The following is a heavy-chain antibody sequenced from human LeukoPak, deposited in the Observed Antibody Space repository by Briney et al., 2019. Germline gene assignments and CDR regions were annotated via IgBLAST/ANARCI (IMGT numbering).Heavy chain of an antibody. V-gene: IGHV4-39*01. J-gene: IGHJ6*02. D-gene: IGHD2-2*01. Sequence: PSETLSLTCTVSGGSISSSSYYWGWIRQPPGKGLEWIGSIYYSGSTYYNPSLKSRVTISVDTSKNQFSLKLSSVTAADTAVYYCARVRCSSTSCYHYYYYYGMDVWGQGTTVTVSS. CDR2: IYYSGST. CDR3: ARVRCSSTSCYHYYYYYGMDV. CDR1: GGSISSSSYY.